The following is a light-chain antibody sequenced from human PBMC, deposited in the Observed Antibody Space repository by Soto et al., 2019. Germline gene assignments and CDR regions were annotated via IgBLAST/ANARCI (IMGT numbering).Light chain of an antibody. J-gene: IGKJ4*01. CDR1: ESINQN. CDR2: GAS. V-gene: IGKV3-15*01. Sequence: ETVMTQSPATLSVSPEEGATLSCRATESINQNLAWYQQKPGQAPRLLIHGASYRATGIPDRFSGRGSGTEFTLAISRLQSEDFAVYYCQQYNTWPLTFGGGTKVEIK. CDR3: QQYNTWPLT.